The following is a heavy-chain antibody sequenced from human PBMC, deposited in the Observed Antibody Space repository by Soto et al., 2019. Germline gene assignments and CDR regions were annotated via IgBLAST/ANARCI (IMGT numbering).Heavy chain of an antibody. V-gene: IGHV4-39*01. J-gene: IGHJ4*02. Sequence: SETLSLTCTVSGGSISSSSYYWGWIRQPPGKGLEWIGSIYYSGSTYYNPSLKSRVTISVDTSKNQFSLKLSSVTAADTAVYYCARLFHPYDYGDSPIRDYWGQGTLVTVSS. CDR3: ARLFHPYDYGDSPIRDY. D-gene: IGHD4-17*01. CDR2: IYYSGST. CDR1: GGSISSSSYY.